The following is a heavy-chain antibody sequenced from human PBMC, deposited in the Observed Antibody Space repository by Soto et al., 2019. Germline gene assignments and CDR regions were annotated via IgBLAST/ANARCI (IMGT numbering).Heavy chain of an antibody. Sequence: EMQLLEPGGGLVQPGGSLRLSCAASGFTMSTYSVTWFRQAPGKGLEWVSGISVTPGITFYADSVKGRFPISRDSSTNAVYLQMNSLRAEDTAMYFCSKWSGYGDLWGQGTLVTVSS. V-gene: IGHV3-23*01. D-gene: IGHD5-12*01. CDR1: GFTMSTYS. CDR3: SKWSGYGDL. CDR2: ISVTPGIT. J-gene: IGHJ4*02.